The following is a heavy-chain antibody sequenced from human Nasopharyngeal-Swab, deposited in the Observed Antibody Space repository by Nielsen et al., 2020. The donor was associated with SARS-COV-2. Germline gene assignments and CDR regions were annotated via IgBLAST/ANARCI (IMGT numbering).Heavy chain of an antibody. J-gene: IGHJ4*02. CDR2: IKSKTDGGTT. D-gene: IGHD3-10*01. Sequence: GESLKISCAASGFTFSNDWMNWVRQAPGKGLEWVGRIKSKTDGGTTDYAAPVKGRFSISRDDSKNTLYLQMNGLKTEDTAVYYCTTGDYYGSGSYLTFDYWGQGTLVTVSS. CDR1: GFTFSNDW. V-gene: IGHV3-15*01. CDR3: TTGDYYGSGSYLTFDY.